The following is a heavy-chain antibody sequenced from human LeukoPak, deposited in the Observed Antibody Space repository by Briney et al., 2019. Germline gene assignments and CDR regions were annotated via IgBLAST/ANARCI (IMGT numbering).Heavy chain of an antibody. V-gene: IGHV4-34*01. CDR2: INHSGST. CDR1: GGSFSGYY. J-gene: IGHJ4*02. CDR3: ASGRYTAMVLRRPDYFDY. D-gene: IGHD5-18*01. Sequence: PSETLSLTCAVYGGSFSGYYWSWIRQPPGKGLEWIGEINHSGSTKYNPSLKSRVTISVDTSKNQLSLKLSSVTAADTAVYYCASGRYTAMVLRRPDYFDYWGQGTLVTVSS.